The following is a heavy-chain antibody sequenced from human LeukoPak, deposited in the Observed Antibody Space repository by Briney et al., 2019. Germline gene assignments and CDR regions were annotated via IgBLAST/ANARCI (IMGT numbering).Heavy chain of an antibody. Sequence: PSETLSLTCAVYGGSFSGYYWSWIRQPPGKGLEWIGEINHSGSTNYNPSLKSRVTISVDTSKNQFSLKLSSVTAADTAVYYCARAKGYYGSGSYLRGPRGLNWFDPRGQGTLVTVSS. CDR2: INHSGST. CDR3: ARAKGYYGSGSYLRGPRGLNWFDP. V-gene: IGHV4-34*01. J-gene: IGHJ5*02. D-gene: IGHD3-10*01. CDR1: GGSFSGYY.